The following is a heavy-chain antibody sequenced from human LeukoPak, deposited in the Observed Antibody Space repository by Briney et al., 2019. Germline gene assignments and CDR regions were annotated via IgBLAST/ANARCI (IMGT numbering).Heavy chain of an antibody. Sequence: VASVKVSCKASGYTFTSYDINWVRQATGQGLEWMGWMNPNSSNTGYAQKFQGRVTMTRNTSISTAYMELSSLRSEDTAVYYCARANYYDSSGGLDYWGQGTLVTVSS. CDR2: MNPNSSNT. V-gene: IGHV1-8*01. CDR1: GYTFTSYD. J-gene: IGHJ4*02. CDR3: ARANYYDSSGGLDY. D-gene: IGHD3-22*01.